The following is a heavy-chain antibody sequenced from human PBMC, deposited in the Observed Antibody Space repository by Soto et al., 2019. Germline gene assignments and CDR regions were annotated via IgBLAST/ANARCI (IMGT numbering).Heavy chain of an antibody. D-gene: IGHD3-16*02. J-gene: IGHJ3*02. V-gene: IGHV1-69*01. Sequence: QVQLVQSGAEVKKPGSSVKVSCKASGGTFSRYAISWVRQAPGQGLEWMGGIIPIFGTANYAQKFQGRVTITADESTSTAYMELSSLRSEDTAVYYCAREVYDYVWGSYHTHDAFDIWGQGTMVTVSS. CDR1: GGTFSRYA. CDR3: AREVYDYVWGSYHTHDAFDI. CDR2: IIPIFGTA.